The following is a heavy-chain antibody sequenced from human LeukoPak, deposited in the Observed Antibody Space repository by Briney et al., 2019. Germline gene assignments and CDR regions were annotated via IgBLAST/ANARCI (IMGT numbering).Heavy chain of an antibody. CDR2: ISTSSSYI. V-gene: IGHV3-21*01. D-gene: IGHD1-7*01. CDR1: GFTLSTYN. CDR3: ARDRDWNSGFDY. J-gene: IGHJ4*02. Sequence: GGSLRLSCAASGFTLSTYNMKWVRQAPRKGLEWVSSISTSSSYIYYADSVKGRFAISRDNARNSLYLQMNSLRAEDTAVYYCARDRDWNSGFDYWGQGTLVTVSS.